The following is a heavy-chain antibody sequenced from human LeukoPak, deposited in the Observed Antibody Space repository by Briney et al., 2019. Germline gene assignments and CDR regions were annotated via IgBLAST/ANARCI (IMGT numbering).Heavy chain of an antibody. CDR1: GYTFTSYD. J-gene: IGHJ4*02. Sequence: GASVKVSCKASGYTFTSYDINWVRQATGQGLEWMGWMNPNSGNTGYAQKFQGRVTMTRNTSISTAYMDLSSLRSEDTAVYFCARGILRFYGYNYWGQGTLVTVSS. CDR2: MNPNSGNT. V-gene: IGHV1-8*01. CDR3: ARGILRFYGYNY. D-gene: IGHD5-18*01.